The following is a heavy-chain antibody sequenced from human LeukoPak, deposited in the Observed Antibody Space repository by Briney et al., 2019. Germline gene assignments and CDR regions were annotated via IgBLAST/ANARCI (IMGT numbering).Heavy chain of an antibody. Sequence: PGGSLRRSCAASGFTFNVHAMTWVRQAPGKGLEWVSTIGNDLYYADSVMGRFTISRDDSKSPLSLTMNSMRAEDTAIYYCTNDLIPGNGENDAFDMWGQGTIVSVYS. CDR2: IGNDL. D-gene: IGHD7-27*01. V-gene: IGHV3-23*01. J-gene: IGHJ3*02. CDR3: TNDLIPGNGENDAFDM. CDR1: GFTFNVHA.